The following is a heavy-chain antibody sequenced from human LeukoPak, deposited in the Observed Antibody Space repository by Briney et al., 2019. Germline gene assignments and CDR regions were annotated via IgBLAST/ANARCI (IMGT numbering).Heavy chain of an antibody. Sequence: PSETLSLTCTVSGGSISSSSYYWGWIRQPPGKGLQWIGSSYYSGSTYYNPSLKSRVTISVDTSKNQFSLKLSSVTAADTAVYYCERRRGSGWPRLDYWGQGTLVTVSS. CDR2: SYYSGST. CDR3: ERRRGSGWPRLDY. D-gene: IGHD6-19*01. CDR1: GGSISSSSYY. V-gene: IGHV4-39*01. J-gene: IGHJ4*02.